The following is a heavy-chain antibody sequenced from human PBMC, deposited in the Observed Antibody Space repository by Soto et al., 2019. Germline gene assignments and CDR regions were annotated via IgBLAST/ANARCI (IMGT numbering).Heavy chain of an antibody. CDR3: AREGIEWELLGYYYYYGMDV. Sequence: LSLTCTVSGGSISSSSYYWGWIRQPPGKGLEWIGSIYYSGSTYYNPSLKSRVTISVDTSKNQFSLKLSSVTAADTAVYYCAREGIEWELLGYYYYYGMDVWGQGTTVTVSS. D-gene: IGHD1-26*01. V-gene: IGHV4-39*02. J-gene: IGHJ6*02. CDR2: IYYSGST. CDR1: GGSISSSSYY.